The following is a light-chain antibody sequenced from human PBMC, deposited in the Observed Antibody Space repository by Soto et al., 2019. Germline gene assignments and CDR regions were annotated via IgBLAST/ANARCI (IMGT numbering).Light chain of an antibody. J-gene: IGKJ1*01. V-gene: IGKV3-15*01. CDR2: GAS. CDR1: QSINKN. CDR3: QQYNSYFLT. Sequence: EIVMTQSPATLSVSPGGSATLSCRASQSINKNLAWYQQRPGQAPRLLIYGASTKATGIPARFSGRGSGTDFTLTISSLQSEDVAVYYCQQYNSYFLTFGQGTKVEIK.